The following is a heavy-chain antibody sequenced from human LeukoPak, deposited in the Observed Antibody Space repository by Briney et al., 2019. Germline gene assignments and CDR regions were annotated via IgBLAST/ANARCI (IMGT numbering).Heavy chain of an antibody. CDR1: GFVFSDAW. Sequence: GGSLRLSCAVSGFVFSDAWMSWVRQAPGKGLEWVGRIKSKTNGGTTDYAAPVEGRFSISRDDSKNTLFLQMYSLRTEDTGVYYCSTMSAIFGVVIPDYWGQGTPVSVSP. V-gene: IGHV3-15*01. CDR3: STMSAIFGVVIPDY. J-gene: IGHJ4*02. D-gene: IGHD3-3*01. CDR2: IKSKTNGGTT.